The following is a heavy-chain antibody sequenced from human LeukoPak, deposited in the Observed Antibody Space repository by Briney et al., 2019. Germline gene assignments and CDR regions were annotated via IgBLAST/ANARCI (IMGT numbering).Heavy chain of an antibody. CDR2: ISSSSSYI. Sequence: GGSLRLSCAASGFTFNSYTMNWVRQAPGKGLEWVSSISSSSSYIYYADSVKGRFTISRDNAKNSLYLQMSSLRAEDTAVYYCARDYDYWGQGTLVTVSS. J-gene: IGHJ4*02. V-gene: IGHV3-21*01. CDR1: GFTFNSYT. CDR3: ARDYDY.